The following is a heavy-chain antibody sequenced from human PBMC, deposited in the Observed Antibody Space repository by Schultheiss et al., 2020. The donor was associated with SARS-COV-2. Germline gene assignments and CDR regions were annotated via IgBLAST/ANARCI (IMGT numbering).Heavy chain of an antibody. D-gene: IGHD2-2*01. CDR1: GYTFTSYG. J-gene: IGHJ6*02. CDR3: AKDMGGFCASSGCFSDFYATDV. CDR2: MNPNSGNT. V-gene: IGHV1-8*02. Sequence: ASVKVSCKASGYTFTSYGISWVRQAPGQGLEWMGWMNPNSGNTGYAQKFQGRVTMTRNTSISTAYMELSSLRSEDTALYYCAKDMGGFCASSGCFSDFYATDVWGHGTTVTVSS.